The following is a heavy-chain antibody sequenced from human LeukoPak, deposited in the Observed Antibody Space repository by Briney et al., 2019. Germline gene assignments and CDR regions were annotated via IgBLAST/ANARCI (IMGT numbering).Heavy chain of an antibody. J-gene: IGHJ6*02. D-gene: IGHD2-2*02. CDR1: GGTFSSYT. CDR3: ARDVSCSSTSCYTKHHYYYGMDV. Sequence: SVKVSCKASGGTFSSYTISWVRQAPGQGLEWMGRIIPILGIANYAQKFQGRVTIIADKSTSTAYMELSSLRSEDTAVYYCARDVSCSSTSCYTKHHYYYGMDVWGQGTTVTVSS. CDR2: IIPILGIA. V-gene: IGHV1-69*04.